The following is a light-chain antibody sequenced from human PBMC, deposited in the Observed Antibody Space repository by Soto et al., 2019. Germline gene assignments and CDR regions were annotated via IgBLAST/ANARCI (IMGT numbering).Light chain of an antibody. Sequence: IVMTQSPATLSVSPVEGVTLSCMASQSVRSHLAWYQQKPGQPPRLLIYGASTGATGIPARFSGSGFGTEFTLTISSLQSEDFAVYYCKQYKNWPLFGQGTRLEI. CDR2: GAS. CDR3: KQYKNWPL. V-gene: IGKV3-15*01. CDR1: QSVRSH. J-gene: IGKJ5*01.